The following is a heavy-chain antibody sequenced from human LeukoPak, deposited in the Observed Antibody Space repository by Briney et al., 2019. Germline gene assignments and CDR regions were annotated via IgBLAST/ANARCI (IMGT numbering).Heavy chain of an antibody. D-gene: IGHD3-22*01. CDR2: IYYSGST. CDR3: ARCDDSSYYFDY. CDR1: GGSISSGGYY. Sequence: TLSLTCTVSGGSISSGGYYWSWIRQHPGKGLEWIGYIYYSGSTYYNPSLKSRVTISVDTPKNQFSLKLSSVTAADTAVYYCARCDDSSYYFDYWGQGTLVTVSS. V-gene: IGHV4-31*03. J-gene: IGHJ4*02.